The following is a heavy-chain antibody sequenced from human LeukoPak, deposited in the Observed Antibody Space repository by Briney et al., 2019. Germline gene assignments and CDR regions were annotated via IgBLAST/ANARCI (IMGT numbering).Heavy chain of an antibody. CDR1: GGSISSSSYY. D-gene: IGHD3-22*01. CDR2: IYYSGST. CDR3: ARHRIYDSSGYPSDY. V-gene: IGHV4-39*01. Sequence: SETLSLTCTVSGGSISSSSYYWGWIRQPPGKGLEWIGSIYYSGSTYYNPSLKSRVTISVDTSKNQFSLKLSSVTAADTAVYYCARHRIYDSSGYPSDYWGQGTLVTVSS. J-gene: IGHJ4*02.